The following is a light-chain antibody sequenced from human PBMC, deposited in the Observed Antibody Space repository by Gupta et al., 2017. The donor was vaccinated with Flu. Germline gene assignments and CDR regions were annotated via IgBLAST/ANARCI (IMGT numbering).Light chain of an antibody. CDR3: GSYTSTSTFYV. J-gene: IGLJ1*01. Sequence: QSALTQPASVSGSPGQSITISCSGTSNDVGRSDSVSWYQQSPGKAPKLLIYDVSSRPSGVSSRFSGSKSGNSASLTISGLQAEDETDYFCGSYTSTSTFYVFGTGTKVTVL. V-gene: IGLV2-14*03. CDR1: SNDVGRSDS. CDR2: DVS.